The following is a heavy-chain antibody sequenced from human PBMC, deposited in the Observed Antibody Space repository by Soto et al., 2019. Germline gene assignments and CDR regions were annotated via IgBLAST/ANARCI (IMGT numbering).Heavy chain of an antibody. D-gene: IGHD6-6*01. Sequence: QVQLVESGGGVVQPGRSLRLSCAASGFTFSSYAMHWVRQAPGKGLEWVAVISYDGSNKYYADSVKGRFTISRDNSKNTLYLQMNSLRAEDTAVYYCAREQLAPHDYWGQGTLVTVSS. J-gene: IGHJ4*02. CDR3: AREQLAPHDY. CDR1: GFTFSSYA. CDR2: ISYDGSNK. V-gene: IGHV3-30-3*01.